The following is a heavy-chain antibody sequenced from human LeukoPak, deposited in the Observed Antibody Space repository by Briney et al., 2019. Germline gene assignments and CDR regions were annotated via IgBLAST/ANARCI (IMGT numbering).Heavy chain of an antibody. CDR3: ARERPAAPPAVYMDV. V-gene: IGHV1-8*01. CDR2: MNPNSGNT. J-gene: IGHJ6*03. Sequence: ASVKVSCKASGYTFTSYDINWVRQATGQGLEWMGWMNPNSGNTGYAQKFQGRVTMTRNTSISTAYMELSSLRSEDTAVYYCARERPAAPPAVYMDVWGKGTTVTVSS. CDR1: GYTFTSYD.